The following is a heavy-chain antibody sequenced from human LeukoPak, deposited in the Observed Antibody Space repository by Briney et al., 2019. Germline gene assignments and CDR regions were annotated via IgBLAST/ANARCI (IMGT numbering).Heavy chain of an antibody. CDR3: ASMGDYYDSSGYTILDAFDI. CDR1: GGSFSGYY. CDR2: INHSGST. D-gene: IGHD3-22*01. J-gene: IGHJ3*02. Sequence: PSGTLSLTCAVYGGSFSGYYWSWIRQPPGKGLEWIGEINHSGSTNYNPSLKSRVTISVDTSKNQFSLKLSSVTAADTAVYYCASMGDYYDSSGYTILDAFDIWGQGTMVTVSS. V-gene: IGHV4-34*01.